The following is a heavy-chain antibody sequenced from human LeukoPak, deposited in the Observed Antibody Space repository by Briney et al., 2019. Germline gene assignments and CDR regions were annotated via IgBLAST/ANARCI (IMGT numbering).Heavy chain of an antibody. D-gene: IGHD6-13*01. V-gene: IGHV3-30*02. Sequence: PGGSLRLSCAASGFTFSSYGMHWVRQAPGKGLEWVAFIRYDGSNKYYVDSVKGRFTISRDNSKNTLYLQMNSLRAEDTAVYYCAKYSIAAAGIFDYWGQGTLVTVSS. J-gene: IGHJ4*02. CDR1: GFTFSSYG. CDR3: AKYSIAAAGIFDY. CDR2: IRYDGSNK.